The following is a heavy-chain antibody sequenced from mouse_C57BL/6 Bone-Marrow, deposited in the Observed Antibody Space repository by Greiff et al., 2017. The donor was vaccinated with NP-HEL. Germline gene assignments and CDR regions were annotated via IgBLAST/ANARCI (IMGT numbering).Heavy chain of an antibody. Sequence: EVKLLESGPVLVKPGASVKMSCKASGYTFTDYYMNWVKQSHGKSLEWIGVINPYNGGTSYNQKFKGKATLTVDKSSSTAYMELNSLTSEDSAVYYCASPYYSNYEDFDYWGQGTTLTVSS. CDR1: GYTFTDYY. V-gene: IGHV1-19*01. J-gene: IGHJ2*01. CDR2: INPYNGGT. D-gene: IGHD2-5*01. CDR3: ASPYYSNYEDFDY.